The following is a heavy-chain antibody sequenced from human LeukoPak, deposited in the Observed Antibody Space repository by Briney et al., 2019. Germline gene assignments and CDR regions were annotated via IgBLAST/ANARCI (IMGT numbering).Heavy chain of an antibody. Sequence: SETLSLTCTVSGGSISSSSYYWGWIRQPPGKGLEWIGSIYYSGSTNYNPSPKSRVTISVDTSKNQFSLKLSSVTAADTAVYYCARDKGIVGANFLFDYWGQGTLVTVSS. CDR2: IYYSGST. J-gene: IGHJ4*02. V-gene: IGHV4-39*07. CDR3: ARDKGIVGANFLFDY. D-gene: IGHD1-26*01. CDR1: GGSISSSSYY.